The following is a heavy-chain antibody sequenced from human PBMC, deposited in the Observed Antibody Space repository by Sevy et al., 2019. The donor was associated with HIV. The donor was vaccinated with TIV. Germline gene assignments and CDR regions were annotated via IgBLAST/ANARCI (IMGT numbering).Heavy chain of an antibody. CDR1: GFTFSSYW. CDR2: IKQDGSEK. D-gene: IGHD2-2*01. V-gene: IGHV3-7*01. CDR3: AREISLHCSSTSCYEDY. J-gene: IGHJ4*02. Sequence: GGSLRLSCAASGFTFSSYWMNWVRQAPGKGLEWVANIKQDGSEKYNVDSVKGRFTISRDNAKNSLYLQMNSLRAEDTAVYYCAREISLHCSSTSCYEDYWGQGTLVTVSS.